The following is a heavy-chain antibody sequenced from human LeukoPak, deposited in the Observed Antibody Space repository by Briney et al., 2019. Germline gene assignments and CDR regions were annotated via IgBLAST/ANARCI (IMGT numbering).Heavy chain of an antibody. CDR1: GGSISRYY. Sequence: SETLSLTCTVSGGSISRYYWSWIRQPPGKGLEWIMYIYYSGSTNYNPSLKSRVTISVDTSKNQFSLKLSSVTAADTAVYYCGRRNSGSYFDYWGQGTLVTVSS. CDR2: IYYSGST. CDR3: GRRNSGSYFDY. J-gene: IGHJ4*02. D-gene: IGHD2/OR15-2a*01. V-gene: IGHV4-59*08.